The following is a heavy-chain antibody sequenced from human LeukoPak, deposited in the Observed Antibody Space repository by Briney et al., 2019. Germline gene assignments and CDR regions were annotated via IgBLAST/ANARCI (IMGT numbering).Heavy chain of an antibody. Sequence: SETLSLTCTVSGGSISSGGYYWSWIRQPPGKGLEWIGYIYYSGSTYYNPSLKSRVTISVDTSKNQFSLKLSSVTAADTAVYYCAREGVDSAFDIWGQGTMVTVSS. D-gene: IGHD3-3*01. CDR3: AREGVDSAFDI. V-gene: IGHV4-31*03. CDR1: GGSISSGGYY. J-gene: IGHJ3*02. CDR2: IYYSGST.